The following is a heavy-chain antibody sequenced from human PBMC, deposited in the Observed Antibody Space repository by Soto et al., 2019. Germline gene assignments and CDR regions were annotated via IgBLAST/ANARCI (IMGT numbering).Heavy chain of an antibody. J-gene: IGHJ4*02. Sequence: SVKVSCKASGGTFSSYAISWVRQAPGQGLEWMGGIIPIFGTANYAQKFQGRVTITADESTSTAYMELSSLRSEDTAVYYCASYYYDSSGYYLQGPFDYWGQGTLVTVSS. CDR1: GGTFSSYA. CDR2: IIPIFGTA. CDR3: ASYYYDSSGYYLQGPFDY. V-gene: IGHV1-69*13. D-gene: IGHD3-22*01.